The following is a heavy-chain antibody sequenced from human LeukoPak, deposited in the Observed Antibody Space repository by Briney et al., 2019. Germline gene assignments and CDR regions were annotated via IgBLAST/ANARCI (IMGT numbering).Heavy chain of an antibody. CDR2: ISAYNGNT. CDR1: GYTFTSYG. CDR3: AREFRGAQYIRTPRIAAAGRDYYYYYMDV. D-gene: IGHD6-13*01. Sequence: ASVKVSCKASGYTFTSYGISWVRQAPGQGLEWMGWISAYNGNTNYAQKLQGRVTMTTDTSTSTAYMELRSLRSDDTAVYYCAREFRGAQYIRTPRIAAAGRDYYYYYMDVWGKGTTVTVSS. V-gene: IGHV1-18*01. J-gene: IGHJ6*03.